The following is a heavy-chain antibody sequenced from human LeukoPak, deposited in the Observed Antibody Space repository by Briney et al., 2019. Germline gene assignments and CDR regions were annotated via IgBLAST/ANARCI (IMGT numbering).Heavy chain of an antibody. D-gene: IGHD5-18*01. CDR2: IIPIFGTP. V-gene: IGHV1-69*13. J-gene: IGHJ3*02. CDR1: GGTFSSYA. CDR3: ASPITAMVNDAFDI. Sequence: ASVKVSCKASGGTFSSYAISWVRQAPGQGLEWMGGIIPIFGTPNYAQKFQGRVTITADESTSTAYMELSSLRSEDTAVYYCASPITAMVNDAFDIWGQGTMVTVSS.